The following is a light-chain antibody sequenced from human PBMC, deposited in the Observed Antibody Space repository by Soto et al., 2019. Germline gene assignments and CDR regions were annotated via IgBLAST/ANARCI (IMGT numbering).Light chain of an antibody. V-gene: IGKV3-20*01. Sequence: EVVMTQSPATLSVSPGERATLSCRASQSVTSNYLAWYQQKPGQAPRLLIYGVSSRATGVPDGFSGSGSGTDFTLTISRLEPEDFAVYYCQQYTDWPLTFGQGT. CDR3: QQYTDWPLT. CDR2: GVS. J-gene: IGKJ1*01. CDR1: QSVTSNY.